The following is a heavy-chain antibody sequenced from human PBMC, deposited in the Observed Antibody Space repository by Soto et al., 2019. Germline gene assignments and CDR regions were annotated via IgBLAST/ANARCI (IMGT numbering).Heavy chain of an antibody. Sequence: GGSLRLCCAAAGGTFSGYGRKWVRQAPGKGLEWVSLIGESGTPTYYADSVKGRFTISRDNSGNTLFLEMYSLRAEDTAVYYCARYIPGVRYYGMDVWGQGTTVTVSS. D-gene: IGHD2-2*01. V-gene: IGHV3-23*01. J-gene: IGHJ6*02. CDR3: ARYIPGVRYYGMDV. CDR2: IGESGTPT. CDR1: GGTFSGYG.